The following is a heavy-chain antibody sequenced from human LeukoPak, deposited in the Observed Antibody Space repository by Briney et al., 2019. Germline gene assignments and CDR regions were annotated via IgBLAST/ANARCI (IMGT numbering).Heavy chain of an antibody. D-gene: IGHD6-13*01. CDR2: INPNSGGT. CDR3: ARDSPPYSSNCYNWFDP. V-gene: IGHV1-2*06. J-gene: IGHJ5*02. CDR1: GYTFTGYY. Sequence: ASVKVSCKASGYTFTGYYMHWVRQAPGQGLEWMGRINPNSGGTNYAQKLQGRVTMTTDTSMSTAYMELRSLRSDDTAVYYCARDSPPYSSNCYNWFDPWGQGTLVTVSS.